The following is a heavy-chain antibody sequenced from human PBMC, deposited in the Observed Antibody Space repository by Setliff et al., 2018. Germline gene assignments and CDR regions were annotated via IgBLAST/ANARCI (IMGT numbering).Heavy chain of an antibody. V-gene: IGHV1-8*02. CDR2: INPNSGNT. J-gene: IGHJ6*02. Sequence: ASVKVSCKASGYSFTNYDINWVRQATGQGLEWMGWINPNSGNTDYAQKFQGRVTMTTNTSINTAYMELSSLRSEDTAVYYCARDAGPFGVSYYYYGMDVWGQGTTVTVSS. CDR1: GYSFTNYD. CDR3: ARDAGPFGVSYYYYGMDV. D-gene: IGHD3-16*01.